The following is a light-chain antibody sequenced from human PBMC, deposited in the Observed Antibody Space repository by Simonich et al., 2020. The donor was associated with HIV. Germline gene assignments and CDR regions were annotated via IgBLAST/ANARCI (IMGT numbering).Light chain of an antibody. CDR3: QQYGSSPT. Sequence: EIVMTQSPGTLSLSPGERATLSCKASQSVSSSYLAWYQQKPVLAPRLLIYDASSRATGIPDRFSGSGSGTDFTLTISRLESEDFAVYYCQQYGSSPTFGQGTRLEIK. CDR2: DAS. J-gene: IGKJ5*01. CDR1: QSVSSSY. V-gene: IGKV3D-20*01.